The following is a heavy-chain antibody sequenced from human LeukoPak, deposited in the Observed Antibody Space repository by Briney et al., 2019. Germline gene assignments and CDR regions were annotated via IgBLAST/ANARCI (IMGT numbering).Heavy chain of an antibody. V-gene: IGHV3-21*01. CDR1: GFTFSSYS. CDR3: ARDSRGSGSYYNVVY. Sequence: TGGSLRLSCAASGFTFSSYSMNWVRQAPGKGLEWVSSISSSSSYIYYADSVKGRFTISRDNAKNSLYLQMNSLRAEDTAVYYCARDSRGSGSYYNVVYWGQGTLVTVSS. D-gene: IGHD3-10*01. CDR2: ISSSSSYI. J-gene: IGHJ4*02.